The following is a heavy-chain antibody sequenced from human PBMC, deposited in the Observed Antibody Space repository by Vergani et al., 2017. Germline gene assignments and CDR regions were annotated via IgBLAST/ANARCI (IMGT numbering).Heavy chain of an antibody. V-gene: IGHV3-21*01. J-gene: IGHJ5*02. Sequence: EVQLVESGGGLVKPGGSLRLSCAASGFTFSSYSMNWVRQAPGKGLEWVSSISSSSSYIYYADSVKGRFTISRDNAKNSLYLQMNSLRAEDTAVYYCARVRKLGNWFDPWGQGTLVTVSS. D-gene: IGHD7-27*01. CDR2: ISSSSSYI. CDR3: ARVRKLGNWFDP. CDR1: GFTFSSYS.